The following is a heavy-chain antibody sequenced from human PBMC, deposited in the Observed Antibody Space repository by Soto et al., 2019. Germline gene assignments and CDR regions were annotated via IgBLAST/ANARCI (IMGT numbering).Heavy chain of an antibody. V-gene: IGHV4-30-2*01. D-gene: IGHD3-16*01. Sequence: QLQLLESGSGLVKASQNLSLTCTVSGGAFSGAGYSWGWIRQPPGKGLEWIGHIYHSGNAYYNPSLKIRDTISLDRSKNHFSLRLTSVTAADTAIYYCARRLPLSGGPFDVWGQGTRVTVSS. CDR1: GGAFSGAGYS. J-gene: IGHJ3*01. CDR3: ARRLPLSGGPFDV. CDR2: IYHSGNA.